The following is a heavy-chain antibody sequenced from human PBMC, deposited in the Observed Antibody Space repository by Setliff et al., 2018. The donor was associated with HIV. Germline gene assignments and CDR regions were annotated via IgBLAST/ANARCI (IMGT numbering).Heavy chain of an antibody. D-gene: IGHD5-18*01. CDR3: ARDKFVDTAMVTVGFDY. CDR2: IDPNGGAT. V-gene: IGHV1-46*01. Sequence: ASVKVSCKAFGYSFTSYFLHWVRQAPGQGPEWLGIIDPNGGATNNAQKLQGRLTVTTDTSTSTLYMELSNLRSDDTAVYYCARDKFVDTAMVTVGFDYWGQGTLVTVSS. CDR1: GYSFTSYF. J-gene: IGHJ4*02.